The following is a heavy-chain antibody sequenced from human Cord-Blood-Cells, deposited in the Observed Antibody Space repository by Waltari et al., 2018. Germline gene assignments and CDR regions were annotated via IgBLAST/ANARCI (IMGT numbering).Heavy chain of an antibody. D-gene: IGHD3-22*01. CDR3: ARGLTSGYYDSSGYYY. J-gene: IGHJ4*02. CDR2: INHSGST. V-gene: IGHV4-34*01. CDR1: GGSSSGYS. Sequence: QVQLQQWGAGLLKPLETLSLTCAVHGGSSSGYSWSWIRQPPGKGLEWIGEINHSGSTNYNPSLKSRVTISVDTSKNQFSLKLSSVTAADTAVYYCARGLTSGYYDSSGYYYWGQGTLVTVSS.